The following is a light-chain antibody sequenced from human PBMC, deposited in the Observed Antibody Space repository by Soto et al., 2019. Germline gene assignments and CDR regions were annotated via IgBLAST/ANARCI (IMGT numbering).Light chain of an antibody. J-gene: IGLJ1*01. Sequence: QSVLTQPASVSGSPGQSITISCTGSNXDVGGYYYVSWYQQHPGKAPKLIIYEVTNRPPGVSNRFSGSKSGSTASLTISGLQFEDEADYHCASYSSLSTRVFGTGTKVTVL. CDR2: EVT. V-gene: IGLV2-14*01. CDR1: NXDVGGYYY. CDR3: ASYSSLSTRV.